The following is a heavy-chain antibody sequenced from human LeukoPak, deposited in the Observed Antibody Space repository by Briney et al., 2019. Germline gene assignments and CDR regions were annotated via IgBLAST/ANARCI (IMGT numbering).Heavy chain of an antibody. CDR2: ISGSGGST. Sequence: PGGSLRLSCGASGFTFSSYAMSWVRQAPGKGLEWVSAISGSGGSTYYADSVKGRFTISRDNSKNTLYLQMNSLRAEDTAVYYCAKDPPTVTMDHDAFYIWGQGTMVTVSS. CDR3: AKDPPTVTMDHDAFYI. D-gene: IGHD4-17*01. V-gene: IGHV3-23*01. J-gene: IGHJ3*02. CDR1: GFTFSSYA.